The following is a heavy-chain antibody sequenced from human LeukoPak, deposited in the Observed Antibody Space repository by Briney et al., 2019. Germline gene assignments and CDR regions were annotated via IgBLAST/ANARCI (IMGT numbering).Heavy chain of an antibody. D-gene: IGHD6-6*01. V-gene: IGHV4-39*01. Sequence: SETLSLTCTVSGGSFSSSCYYWGRIRQPPGKAPVWIGSIYYSGSTYYNPSLKSRVTISVDTSKYQFSLKLSSVTAADTAVYYCTHSSSSGGFDYWGQGTLVTVSS. J-gene: IGHJ4*02. CDR1: GGSFSSSCYY. CDR2: IYYSGST. CDR3: THSSSSGGFDY.